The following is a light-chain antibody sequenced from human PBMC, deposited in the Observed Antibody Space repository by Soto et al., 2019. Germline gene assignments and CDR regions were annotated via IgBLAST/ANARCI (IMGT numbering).Light chain of an antibody. CDR3: SSYTSSSTLVV. Sequence: QSALTQPASVSGSPGQSITISCTGTSSDVGGLNYVSWYQHHPGNAPKLLIYEVSNRPSGVSNRFSGSKSGNTASLTISGLQAEDEADYYCSSYTSSSTLVVFGGGTKLTVL. J-gene: IGLJ2*01. V-gene: IGLV2-14*01. CDR1: SSDVGGLNY. CDR2: EVS.